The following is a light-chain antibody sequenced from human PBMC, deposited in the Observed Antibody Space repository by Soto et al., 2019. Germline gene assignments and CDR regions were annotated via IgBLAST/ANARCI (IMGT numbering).Light chain of an antibody. CDR1: QSVSSSY. J-gene: IGKJ5*01. Sequence: IVLTQSPVTLPLSPGERATLSCRASQSVSSSYLAWYQQKPGQAPRLLIYGASTRATGIPARFSGSGSGTEITLTISSLQSEDFAVYYCQQYYNWPITFGQGTRLEIK. CDR2: GAS. V-gene: IGKV3-15*01. CDR3: QQYYNWPIT.